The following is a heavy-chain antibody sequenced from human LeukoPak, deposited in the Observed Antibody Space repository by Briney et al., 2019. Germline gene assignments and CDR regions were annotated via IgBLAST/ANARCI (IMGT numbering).Heavy chain of an antibody. CDR1: GFTFSNYP. CDR3: ARDWRTVVTTTKFDY. J-gene: IGHJ4*02. CDR2: ISGSGDNT. Sequence: GGSLRLSCAASGFTFSNYPMNWVRQVPGKGLAWVSTISGSGDNTYYADSVKGRFTISRDNAKNTLYLQMNSLRAEDTAVYYCARDWRTVVTTTKFDYWGQGTLVTVSS. D-gene: IGHD4-4*01. V-gene: IGHV3-23*01.